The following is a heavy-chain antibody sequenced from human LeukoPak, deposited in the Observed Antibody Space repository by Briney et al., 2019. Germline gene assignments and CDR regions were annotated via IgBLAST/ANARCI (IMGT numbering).Heavy chain of an antibody. CDR2: VDPEDGET. J-gene: IGHJ4*02. Sequence: ASVKVSCKVSGHNFTDYFMHWVQQAPGKGLEWMGVVDPEDGETIYAEKFQGRVTMGADRSTDTAYMELSSLRSEDTAVYYCATAWDFWSGYSLDSWGQGALVIVSS. CDR3: ATAWDFWSGYSLDS. D-gene: IGHD3-3*01. CDR1: GHNFTDYF. V-gene: IGHV1-69-2*01.